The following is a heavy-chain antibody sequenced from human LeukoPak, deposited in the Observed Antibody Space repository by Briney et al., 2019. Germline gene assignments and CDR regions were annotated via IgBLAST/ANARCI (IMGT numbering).Heavy chain of an antibody. CDR2: IRYDGSNK. CDR1: GFTFSSYG. V-gene: IGHV3-30*02. D-gene: IGHD2-2*01. CDR3: ARVRCSSNSCFPDS. J-gene: IGHJ4*02. Sequence: GGSLRLSCAASGFTFSSYGMHWLRQAPGKELEGVAFIRYDGSNKYYADSVKGRFTISRDNAKNSLFLQMNSLIAKDTAVYYCARVRCSSNSCFPDSWGQGTLVTVSS.